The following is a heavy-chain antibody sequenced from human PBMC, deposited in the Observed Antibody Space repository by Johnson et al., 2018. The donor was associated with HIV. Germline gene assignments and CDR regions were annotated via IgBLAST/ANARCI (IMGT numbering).Heavy chain of an antibody. J-gene: IGHJ3*02. CDR2: ISYDGSNQ. CDR3: ARGSQEMVTIWNAFDI. V-gene: IGHV3-30*03. CDR1: GFTFSSYD. D-gene: IGHD5-24*01. Sequence: QVQLVESGGGLVQPGRSLRLSCAASGFTFSSYDMHWVRQAPGKGLEWVAVISYDGSNQYCADSVKGRFTISRDNSNKTVYLQMNSLGPEDTAVYYCARGSQEMVTIWNAFDIWGQGTMVTVSS.